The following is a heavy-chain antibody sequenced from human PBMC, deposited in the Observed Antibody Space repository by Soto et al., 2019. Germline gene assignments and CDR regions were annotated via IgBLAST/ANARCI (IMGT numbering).Heavy chain of an antibody. CDR1: GGTFSSYA. CDR2: IIPIFGTA. CDR3: AVRGRGYYDSSGISRAFDI. V-gene: IGHV1-69*13. Sequence: SVKVSCKASGGTFSSYAISWVRQAPGQGLEWMGGIIPIFGTANYAQKFQGRVTITADESTITAYMELSSLRSEDTAVYYCAVRGRGYYDSSGISRAFDIWG. D-gene: IGHD3-22*01. J-gene: IGHJ3*02.